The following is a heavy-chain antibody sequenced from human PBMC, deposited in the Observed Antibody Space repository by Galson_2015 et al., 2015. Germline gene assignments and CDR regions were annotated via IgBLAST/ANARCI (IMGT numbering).Heavy chain of an antibody. Sequence: SVKVSCKVSGYTLTELSMHWVRQAPGKGLEWMGGFDPEDGETIYAQKFQGRVTMTEDTSTDTAYMELSSLRSEDTAVYYYATPILRRHFYYDSSGYYRGGYYFDYWGQGTLVTVSS. J-gene: IGHJ4*02. CDR3: ATPILRRHFYYDSSGYYRGGYYFDY. CDR2: FDPEDGET. V-gene: IGHV1-24*01. D-gene: IGHD3-22*01. CDR1: GYTLTELS.